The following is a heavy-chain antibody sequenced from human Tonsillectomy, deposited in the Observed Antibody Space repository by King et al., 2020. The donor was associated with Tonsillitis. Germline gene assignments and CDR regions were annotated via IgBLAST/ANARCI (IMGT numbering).Heavy chain of an antibody. CDR1: GFVFSNFA. V-gene: IGHV3-30-3*01. J-gene: IGHJ6*02. D-gene: IGHD5-12*01. CDR3: VRGRDYHEDSDYYFYYGLDV. CDR2: ISHDGIKK. Sequence: VQLVESGGGVVQPGRSLRVSCAASGFVFSNFAIHWFRQAPGKGLEWVTVISHDGIKKYYADSVKGRFNISRDNSKNTLYLQMHSLKRDDTALYFCVRGRDYHEDSDYYFYYGLDVWGQGTTVSVSS.